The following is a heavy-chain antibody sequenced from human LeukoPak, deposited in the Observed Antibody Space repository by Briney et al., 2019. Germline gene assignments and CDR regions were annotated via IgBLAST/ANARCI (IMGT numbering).Heavy chain of an antibody. Sequence: GSLRLSCAASGFTFSSYAMSWVRQAPGKGLEWVSAISGSGGSTYYADSVKGRFTISRDNSKNTLYLQMNSLRAEDTAVYYCAKDPGIAVATYYFDYWGQGTLVTVSS. CDR3: AKDPGIAVATYYFDY. CDR1: GFTFSSYA. V-gene: IGHV3-23*01. D-gene: IGHD6-19*01. J-gene: IGHJ4*02. CDR2: ISGSGGST.